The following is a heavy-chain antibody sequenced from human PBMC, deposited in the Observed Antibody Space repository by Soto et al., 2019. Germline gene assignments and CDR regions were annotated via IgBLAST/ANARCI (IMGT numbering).Heavy chain of an antibody. CDR3: ARDQRDYYVSGSYSNSMIYYYYGMDV. D-gene: IGHD3-10*01. J-gene: IGHJ6*02. V-gene: IGHV1-69*01. CDR1: GGTFSSYA. Sequence: QVQLVQSGAEVKKPGSSVKVSCKASGGTFSSYAISWVRQAPGQGLEWMGGIIPIFGTANYAQKFQGRVTITADESTSTAYMELSSLRSEDTAVYYCARDQRDYYVSGSYSNSMIYYYYGMDVWGQGTTVTVSS. CDR2: IIPIFGTA.